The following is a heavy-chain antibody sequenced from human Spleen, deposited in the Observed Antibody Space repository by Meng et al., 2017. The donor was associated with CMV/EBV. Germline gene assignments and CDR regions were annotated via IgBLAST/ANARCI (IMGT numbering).Heavy chain of an antibody. D-gene: IGHD4-17*01. CDR1: GDSIRSPDYY. CDR3: ARVHYDFYYFDY. V-gene: IGHV4-30-4*01. CDR2: IYYSGRT. J-gene: IGHJ4*02. Sequence: QVQLQESDPGLVKPSQTLSLTCTVSGDSIRSPDYYWSWIRQSPGKGLEWIGYIYYSGRTYYNPSLKNRLTISLATSQNQFSLKLNSVTAADTAVYYCARVHYDFYYFDYWGQGTPVTVSS.